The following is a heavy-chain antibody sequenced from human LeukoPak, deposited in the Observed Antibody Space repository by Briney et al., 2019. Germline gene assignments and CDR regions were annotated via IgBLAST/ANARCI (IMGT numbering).Heavy chain of an antibody. D-gene: IGHD1-26*01. Sequence: GRSLGLSCAASGFTFSSYSMNWVRQAPGKGLEWVSSISSSSNYIYYADSVKGRFTISRDNAKNSLYLQMNSLRAEDTAVYYCARDPYSGNYGNYYYYYMDVWGKGTTVTISS. CDR2: ISSSSNYI. J-gene: IGHJ6*03. CDR3: ARDPYSGNYGNYYYYYMDV. CDR1: GFTFSSYS. V-gene: IGHV3-21*01.